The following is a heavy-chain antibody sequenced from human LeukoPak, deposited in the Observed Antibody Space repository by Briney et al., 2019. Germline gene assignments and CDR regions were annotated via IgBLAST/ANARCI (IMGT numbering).Heavy chain of an antibody. CDR2: ISSSSSYM. Sequence: GGSLRLSCAASGFTFSSYSMNWVRQAPGKGLEWVSSISSSSSYMYYADSVKGRFTISRDNAKNSLYLQMNSLRAEDTAVYYCARDGGYRAIDYWGQGTLVTVSS. J-gene: IGHJ4*02. V-gene: IGHV3-21*01. CDR1: GFTFSSYS. D-gene: IGHD5-12*01. CDR3: ARDGGYRAIDY.